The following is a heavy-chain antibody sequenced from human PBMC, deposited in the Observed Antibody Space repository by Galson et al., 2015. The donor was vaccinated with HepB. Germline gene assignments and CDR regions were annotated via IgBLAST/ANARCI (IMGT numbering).Heavy chain of an antibody. D-gene: IGHD4-17*01. CDR3: AMTPGSTVTTLDY. V-gene: IGHV1-2*06. CDR2: INPNSGGT. J-gene: IGHJ4*02. Sequence: SVKVSCKASGYTFTGYYMHWVRQAPGQGLEWMGRINPNSGGTNYAQKFQGRVTMTRDTSISTAYMELSRLRSDDTAVYYCAMTPGSTVTTLDYWGQGTLVTVSS. CDR1: GYTFTGYY.